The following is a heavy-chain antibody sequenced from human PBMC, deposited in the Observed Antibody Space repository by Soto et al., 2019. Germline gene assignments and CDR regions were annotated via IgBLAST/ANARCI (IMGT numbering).Heavy chain of an antibody. V-gene: IGHV4-34*01. CDR2: INHSGST. CDR1: GGSFNGYY. CDR3: ARAPDKYYFDS. J-gene: IGHJ4*02. Sequence: TSETLSLTCAVYGGSFNGYYWTWIRQPPGKGPGWIGDINHSGSTNYNPSLKSRVTISVDTSKNQFSLKLRSVTAADMAVFYCARAPDKYYFDSWGQGTLVTVSS.